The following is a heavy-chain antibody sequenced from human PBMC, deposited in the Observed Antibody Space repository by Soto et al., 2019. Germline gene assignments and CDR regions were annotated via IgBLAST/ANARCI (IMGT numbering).Heavy chain of an antibody. CDR3: ARGGEGPPTRAPFDY. CDR2: INSDGSST. J-gene: IGHJ4*02. V-gene: IGHV3-74*01. CDR1: GFTCSSYW. Sequence: VSLRLSCAASGFTCSSYWMHWVRQAPGKGLVWVSRINSDGSSTSYADSVKGRFTISRDNAKNTLYLQMNSLRAEDTAVYYCARGGEGPPTRAPFDYWGQGTLVTVSS.